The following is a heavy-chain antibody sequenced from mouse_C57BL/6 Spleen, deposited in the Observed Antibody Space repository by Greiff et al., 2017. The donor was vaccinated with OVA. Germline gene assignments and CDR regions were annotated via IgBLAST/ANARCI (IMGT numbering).Heavy chain of an antibody. Sequence: QVQLKQPGAELVKPGASVKLSCKASGYTFTSYWMHWVKQRPGQGLEWIGMIHPNSGSTNYNEKFKSKATLTVDKSSSTAYMQLSSLTSEDSAVYYCARFYYYGSSYVDYAMDYWGQGTSGTVSS. CDR3: ARFYYYGSSYVDYAMDY. D-gene: IGHD1-1*01. CDR2: IHPNSGST. V-gene: IGHV1-64*01. CDR1: GYTFTSYW. J-gene: IGHJ4*01.